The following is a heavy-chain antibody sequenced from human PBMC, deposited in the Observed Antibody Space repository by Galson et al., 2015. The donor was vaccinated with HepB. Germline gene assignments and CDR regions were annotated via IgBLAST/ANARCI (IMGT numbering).Heavy chain of an antibody. CDR3: GRHWVLGATTGFYY. Sequence: ETLSLTCTVSGDSVTTTYYYWGWIRQPPGKGLERIASIYYSGSTYYNPSLESRVTISIDTSKNQISLKLTSVTAADTAMYFCGRHWVLGATTGFYYWGQGTPVIVSS. D-gene: IGHD1-26*01. CDR2: IYYSGST. J-gene: IGHJ4*02. CDR1: GDSVTTTYYY. V-gene: IGHV4-39*01.